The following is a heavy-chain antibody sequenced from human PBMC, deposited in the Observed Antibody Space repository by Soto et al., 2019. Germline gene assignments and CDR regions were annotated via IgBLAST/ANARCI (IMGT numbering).Heavy chain of an antibody. CDR1: GFIFSDYY. D-gene: IGHD4-17*01. CDR3: ARDPMATVTRGWFDL. Sequence: GGSLRLSCAASGFIFSDYYMSWIRQAPGKGLEWVSHISSSSGSTNYADSVKGRFTISRDNSKKSLFLQMNSLRAEDTAVYYCARDPMATVTRGWFDLWGQGTLVPVSS. V-gene: IGHV3-11*05. CDR2: ISSSSGST. J-gene: IGHJ5*02.